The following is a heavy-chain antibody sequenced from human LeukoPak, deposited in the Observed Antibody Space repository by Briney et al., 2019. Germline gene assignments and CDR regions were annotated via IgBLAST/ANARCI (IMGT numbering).Heavy chain of an antibody. CDR3: ARDPSSSSPYFDY. Sequence: ASVKVSCKVSGYTLTELSMHWVRQAPGKGLEWMGGFDPEDGETIYAQKFQGRVTMTEDTSTSTAYMELRSLRSDDTAVYYCARDPSSSSPYFDYWGQGTLVTVSS. V-gene: IGHV1-24*01. CDR2: FDPEDGET. J-gene: IGHJ4*02. D-gene: IGHD6-6*01. CDR1: GYTLTELS.